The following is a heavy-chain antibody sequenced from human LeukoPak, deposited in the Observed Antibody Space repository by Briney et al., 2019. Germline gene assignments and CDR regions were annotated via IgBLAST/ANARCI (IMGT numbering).Heavy chain of an antibody. CDR3: ARDGRLGYAFDI. J-gene: IGHJ3*02. D-gene: IGHD3-9*01. CDR2: IYYSGST. Sequence: PSETLSLTCTFSGGSISSYYWSWIRQPPGKGLEWIGYIYYSGSTNYNPSLKSRVTISVDTSKNQFSLKLSSVTAADTAVYYCARDGRLGYAFDIWGQGTMVTVSS. V-gene: IGHV4-59*01. CDR1: GGSISSYY.